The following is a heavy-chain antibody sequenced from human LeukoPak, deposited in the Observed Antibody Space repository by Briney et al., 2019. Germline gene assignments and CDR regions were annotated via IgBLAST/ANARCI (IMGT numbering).Heavy chain of an antibody. J-gene: IGHJ5*02. V-gene: IGHV4-59*01. Sequence: KPSETLSLTCTVSGGSISSYYWSWIRQPPGKGLEWIGHIYGSGSTNYNPSLKSRVTLSVDTSKNQFSLKLSSVTAADTAVYYCGRDGTSGTHLNWFDPWGQGTLVTVSS. CDR3: GRDGTSGTHLNWFDP. CDR1: GGSISSYY. CDR2: IYGSGST. D-gene: IGHD1-1*01.